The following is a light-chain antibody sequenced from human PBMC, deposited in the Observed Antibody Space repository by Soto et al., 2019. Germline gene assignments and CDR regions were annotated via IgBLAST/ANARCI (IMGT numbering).Light chain of an antibody. CDR2: DAF. Sequence: DIQMTQSPATLSATIGDSVTITCRASQPITTWLAWYQQKPGRAPKLLIYDAFALQRGVPSRFRGSGSGTEFTLTISSLQPEDFATYYCQQSYSTPWTVGQGTKVDI. CDR1: QPITTW. J-gene: IGKJ1*01. V-gene: IGKV1-5*01. CDR3: QQSYSTPWT.